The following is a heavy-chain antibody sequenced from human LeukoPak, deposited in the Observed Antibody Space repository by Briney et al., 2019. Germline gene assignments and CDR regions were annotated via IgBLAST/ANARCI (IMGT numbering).Heavy chain of an antibody. CDR2: ISGSGGST. J-gene: IGHJ4*02. V-gene: IGHV3-23*01. CDR1: GFIFSSYA. Sequence: PGGSLRLSCAASGFIFSSYAMTWVRQAPGKGLEWVSAISGSGGSTYYADSVKGRFTISRDNSKNTLYLQMNRLRADDTAVYYCAKDVSYYDILTGYYDYWGQGTLVTVSS. D-gene: IGHD3-9*01. CDR3: AKDVSYYDILTGYYDY.